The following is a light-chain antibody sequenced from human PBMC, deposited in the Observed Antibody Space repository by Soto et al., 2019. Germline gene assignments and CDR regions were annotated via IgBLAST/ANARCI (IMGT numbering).Light chain of an antibody. Sequence: QSVWTQHAALSGSPGQSITISCTGTANDYVSWYQQHPGKAPKLMIYDVSNRPSGVSNRFSGSKSGSTASLTISGLQAEDEADYYCYSSRCNTWVFGGGTKVTVL. CDR3: YSSRCNTWV. V-gene: IGLV2-14*03. CDR2: DVS. CDR1: ANDY. J-gene: IGLJ3*02.